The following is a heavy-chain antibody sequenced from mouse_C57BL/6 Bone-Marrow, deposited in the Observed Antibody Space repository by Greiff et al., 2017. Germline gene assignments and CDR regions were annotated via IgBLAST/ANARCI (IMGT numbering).Heavy chain of an antibody. D-gene: IGHD4-1*01. Sequence: EVQLQQSGPELVKPGASVKISCKASGYTFTDYYMNWVKQSHGKSLEWIGDINPNNGGTSYNQKFKGKATLTVDKSSSTAYMELRSLTSEDSAVYYCARQKLGRGFDYWGQGTTLTVSS. CDR2: INPNNGGT. CDR3: ARQKLGRGFDY. J-gene: IGHJ2*01. V-gene: IGHV1-26*01. CDR1: GYTFTDYY.